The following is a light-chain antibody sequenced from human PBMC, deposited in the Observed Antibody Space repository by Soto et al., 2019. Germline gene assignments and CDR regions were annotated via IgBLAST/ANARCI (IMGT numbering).Light chain of an antibody. CDR3: QQYNDNWT. J-gene: IGKJ1*01. Sequence: DIRMTQSPSTLSASVGDRVTITCRASQSISSWLAWYQQKPVTATKLLIYKASTLQSGVPSRFSGSGSGTEFTLTISSLQPDDSATYYCQQYNDNWTFGQGPKVEIK. V-gene: IGKV1-5*03. CDR1: QSISSW. CDR2: KAS.